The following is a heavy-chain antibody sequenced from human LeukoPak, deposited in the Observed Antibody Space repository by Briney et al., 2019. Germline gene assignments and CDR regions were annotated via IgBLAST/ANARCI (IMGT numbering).Heavy chain of an antibody. J-gene: IGHJ3*02. Sequence: GGSLRLSCAASGFTFSSYSMNWVRQAPGKGLEWVSYISSSSSTIYYADSVKGRFTISRDNAKNSLYLQMNSLRAEDTAVYYCARPIPTLSIVGANGLAFDIWGQGTMVTVSS. D-gene: IGHD1-26*01. V-gene: IGHV3-48*01. CDR3: ARPIPTLSIVGANGLAFDI. CDR1: GFTFSSYS. CDR2: ISSSSSTI.